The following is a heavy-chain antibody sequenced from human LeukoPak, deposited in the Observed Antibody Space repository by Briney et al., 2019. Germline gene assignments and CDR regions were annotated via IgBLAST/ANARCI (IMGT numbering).Heavy chain of an antibody. D-gene: IGHD1-26*01. CDR1: GFTFSSYA. CDR3: AKDQRYPYYFDY. J-gene: IGHJ4*02. Sequence: GGSLRLSCAASGFTFSSYAMSWVRQAPGRGLEWVSAISGSGGSTYYADSVKGRFTISRDNSKNTLYLQMNSLRAEDTAVYYCAKDQRYPYYFDYWGQGTLVTVSS. CDR2: ISGSGGST. V-gene: IGHV3-23*01.